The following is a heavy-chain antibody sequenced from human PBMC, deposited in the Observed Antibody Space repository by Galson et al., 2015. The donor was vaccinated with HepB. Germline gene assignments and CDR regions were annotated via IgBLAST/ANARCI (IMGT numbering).Heavy chain of an antibody. V-gene: IGHV3-23*01. CDR2: ISGSGGST. CDR1: GFTFSSYA. CDR3: AKDLSGYSYGLLVGDY. J-gene: IGHJ4*02. Sequence: SLRLSCAASGFTFSSYAMSWVRQAPGKGLEWVSAISGSGGSTYYADSVKGRFTISRDNSKNTLYLQMNSLRAEDTAVYYCAKDLSGYSYGLLVGDYWGQGTLVTVSS. D-gene: IGHD5-18*01.